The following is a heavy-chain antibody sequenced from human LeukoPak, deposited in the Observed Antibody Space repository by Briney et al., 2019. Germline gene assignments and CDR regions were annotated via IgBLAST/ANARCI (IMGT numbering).Heavy chain of an antibody. V-gene: IGHV3-30-3*01. CDR3: ARSPMYSSSWYYFDY. CDR1: GFTFSSYA. CDR2: ISYDGSNK. D-gene: IGHD6-13*01. Sequence: GGSLRLSCAASGFTFSSYAMHWVRQAPGKGLEWVAVISYDGSNKYYADSVKGRFTISRDNSKNTLYLQMNSLRAEDTAVYYCARSPMYSSSWYYFDYWGQGTLVTVSS. J-gene: IGHJ4*02.